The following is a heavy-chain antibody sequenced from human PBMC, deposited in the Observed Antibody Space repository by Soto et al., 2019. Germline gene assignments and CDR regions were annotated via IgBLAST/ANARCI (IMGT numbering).Heavy chain of an antibody. CDR1: GLNIRNYS. V-gene: IGHV3-23*03. Sequence: GRSNRHSNTAAGLNIRNYSMSWVRKVTGKGLEWVSGINQPGKQTWYADSVKGRFTISRDNSKNFLFLQMNGLRVEDTAVYYCAKDRHPDGIWTFDYWGQGAPVTVSS. J-gene: IGHJ4*02. CDR3: AKDRHPDGIWTFDY. D-gene: IGHD3-9*01. CDR2: INQPGKQT.